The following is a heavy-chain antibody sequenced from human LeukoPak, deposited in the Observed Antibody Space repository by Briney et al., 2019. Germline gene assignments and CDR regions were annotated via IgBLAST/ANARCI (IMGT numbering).Heavy chain of an antibody. J-gene: IGHJ4*02. CDR2: IDSGGGT. CDR1: GFTFRNYA. D-gene: IGHD3-16*01. V-gene: IGHV3-23*01. Sequence: GGSLRLSCAASGFTFRNYAMSWVRQAPGKGLEWVSAIDSGGGTYYANSVKGRFTISRDNSKNTLNLQLSSLRVEDTAVYYCAKGPQGDWGQGALVTVSS. CDR3: AKGPQGD.